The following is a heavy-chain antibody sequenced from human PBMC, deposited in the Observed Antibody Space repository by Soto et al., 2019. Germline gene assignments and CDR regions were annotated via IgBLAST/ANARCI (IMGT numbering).Heavy chain of an antibody. J-gene: IGHJ3*01. CDR3: ARQSSLKTPDAFDV. V-gene: IGHV2-5*02. Sequence: QITLKESGPTLVKPTQTLTLTCTFSGFSLTTRAVGVAWIRQPPGKALEWLALIYWDDDKRYSPSLNGRLTITKDTSKNQVVLTMTNMNAVDTATYYCARQSSLKTPDAFDVWGQGTMVTVSS. D-gene: IGHD2-15*01. CDR1: GFSLTTRAVG. CDR2: IYWDDDK.